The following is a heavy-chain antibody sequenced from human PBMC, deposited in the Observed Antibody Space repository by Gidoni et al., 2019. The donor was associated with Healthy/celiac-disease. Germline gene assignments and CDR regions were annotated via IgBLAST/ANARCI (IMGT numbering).Heavy chain of an antibody. CDR3: AREAGGSRPTYYYDSIAFDI. J-gene: IGHJ3*02. Sequence: QVQLVESGGGVVQPGRSLRLSCAASGFTFRSYAMHWVRQAPGKGLEWVAVISYDGSNKYYADSVKGRFTISRDNSKNTRYLQMNSLRAEDTAVYYCAREAGGSRPTYYYDSIAFDIWGQGTMVTVSS. D-gene: IGHD3-22*01. CDR1: GFTFRSYA. CDR2: ISYDGSNK. V-gene: IGHV3-30*01.